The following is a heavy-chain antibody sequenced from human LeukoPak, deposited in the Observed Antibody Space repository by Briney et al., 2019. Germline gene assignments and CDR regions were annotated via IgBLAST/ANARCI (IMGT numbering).Heavy chain of an antibody. CDR2: IGTAGDT. D-gene: IGHD5-24*01. Sequence: GGSLRLSCAVSGFSFSSYDRHWVRQARGKGLEWVSAIGTAGDTFYPGSVKGRFTISRENVKDSVYLQMNSLRAEDTAVYYCARGGGYRSDLRGLRFYGLDVWGQGTTVTVSS. CDR1: GFSFSSYD. V-gene: IGHV3-13*01. J-gene: IGHJ6*02. CDR3: ARGGGYRSDLRGLRFYGLDV.